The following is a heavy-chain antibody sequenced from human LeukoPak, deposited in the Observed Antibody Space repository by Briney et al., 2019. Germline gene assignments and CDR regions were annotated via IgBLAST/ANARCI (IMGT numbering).Heavy chain of an antibody. D-gene: IGHD1-26*01. CDR1: GDSVPSTSAV. J-gene: IGHJ4*02. Sequence: SQTLSLTCAISGDSVPSTSAVWNWIRQSPSRGLEWLGRTYYRSKWYNDYAVPVKSRITINPDTSKNQFSLQLNSVTPEDTAVYYCARDSPVGATRRGFDYWGQGTLVTVSS. CDR3: ARDSPVGATRRGFDY. CDR2: TYYRSKWYN. V-gene: IGHV6-1*01.